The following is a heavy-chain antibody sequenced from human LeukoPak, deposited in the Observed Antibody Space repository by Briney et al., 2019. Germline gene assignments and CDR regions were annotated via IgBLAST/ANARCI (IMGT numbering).Heavy chain of an antibody. CDR1: GKTFTNYY. Sequence: GASVKVSCKASGKTFTNYYVHWVRQAPGQGLEWLGIINPSGDSTSFAQKFQGRVTLTRDMSTSTVYMELSRLRYEDTAVYYCAGTSGSYETYWFDPWGQGTLVTVTS. V-gene: IGHV1-46*01. CDR2: INPSGDST. CDR3: AGTSGSYETYWFDP. J-gene: IGHJ5*02. D-gene: IGHD1-26*01.